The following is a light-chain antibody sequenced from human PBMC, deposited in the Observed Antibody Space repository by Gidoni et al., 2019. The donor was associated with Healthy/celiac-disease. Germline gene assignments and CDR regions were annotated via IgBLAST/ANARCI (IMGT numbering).Light chain of an antibody. V-gene: IGLV2-23*01. J-gene: IGLJ2*01. CDR2: EGS. CDR3: CSYAGSSSVV. CDR1: SSDVGSYNL. Sequence: QSALTKPASGFGSPGQSITISCTGTSSDVGSYNLVSWYQQHPGKAPKLMIYEGSKRPSGVSNRFSGSKSGNTASLTISGLQAEDEADYYCCSYAGSSSVVFGGGTKLTVL.